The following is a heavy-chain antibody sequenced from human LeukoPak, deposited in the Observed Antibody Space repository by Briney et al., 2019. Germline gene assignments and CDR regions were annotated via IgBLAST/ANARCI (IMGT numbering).Heavy chain of an antibody. CDR1: GFTVSSNY. V-gene: IGHV3-66*01. CDR2: IYSGGST. J-gene: IGHJ6*02. D-gene: IGHD2-2*01. Sequence: GGSLRLSCAASGFTVSSNYMSWVRQAPGKGLEWVSVIYSGGSTYYADSVKGRFTISRDNAKNSLYLQMNSLRAEDTAVYYCARGACSSTSCYAYYYYGMDVWGQGTTVTVSS. CDR3: ARGACSSTSCYAYYYYGMDV.